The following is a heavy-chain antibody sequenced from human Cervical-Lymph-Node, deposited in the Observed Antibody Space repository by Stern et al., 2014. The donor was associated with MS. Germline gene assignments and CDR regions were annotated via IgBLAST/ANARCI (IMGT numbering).Heavy chain of an antibody. Sequence: EVQLVESGGGLVQPGGSLRLSCAASGFTPSSYWMHWVRHIPGKGLEWVSRINKDGRNTAYADSVKGRFTISRDSAENTLYLQMNSLRVEDAAIYYCARDGVFALGSGRPLDFWGQGTLVTVSS. V-gene: IGHV3-74*01. CDR3: ARDGVFALGSGRPLDF. CDR1: GFTPSSYW. D-gene: IGHD3-10*01. J-gene: IGHJ4*02. CDR2: INKDGRNT.